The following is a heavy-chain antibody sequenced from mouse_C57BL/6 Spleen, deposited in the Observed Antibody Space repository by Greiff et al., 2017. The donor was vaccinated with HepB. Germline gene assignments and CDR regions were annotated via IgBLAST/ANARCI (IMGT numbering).Heavy chain of an antibody. CDR2: ISSGSSTI. V-gene: IGHV5-17*01. J-gene: IGHJ3*01. CDR1: GFTFSDYG. Sequence: EVKLQESGGGLVKPGGSLKLSCAASGFTFSDYGMHWVRQAPEKGLEWVAYISSGSSTIYYADTVKGRFAISSDNAKNTLFLQMTSLRSEDTAMYYCARPLFAYWGQGTLVTVSA. CDR3: ARPLFAY.